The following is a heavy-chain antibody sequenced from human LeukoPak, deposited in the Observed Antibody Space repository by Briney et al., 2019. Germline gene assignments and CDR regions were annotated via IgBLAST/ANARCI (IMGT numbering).Heavy chain of an antibody. CDR2: IYYSRST. CDR1: GASISNSTYY. D-gene: IGHD3-16*01. CDR3: ARKHWGNDY. J-gene: IGHJ4*02. Sequence: PSETLSLTCNVSGASISNSTYYWGCIRQPPGKGLEWIGSIYYSRSTYCKPSLKTRLTISVDTSKNQFSLNLSSVTAADTAVYYCARKHWGNDYWGQGTLVTVSS. V-gene: IGHV4-39*07.